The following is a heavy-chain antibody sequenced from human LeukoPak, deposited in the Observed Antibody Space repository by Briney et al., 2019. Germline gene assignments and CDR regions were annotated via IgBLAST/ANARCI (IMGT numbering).Heavy chain of an antibody. CDR2: IWLDDSKK. Sequence: GGSLRLSCVASGFTFTNYGFHWVRQAPGKGLEWVAVIWLDDSKKYYTDSVRGRFTVSKDNSKNTLYLQMNSLRAEDTAVYYCAKDWYDYTSRGSTVDFWGQGTLVTVSS. J-gene: IGHJ4*02. V-gene: IGHV3-30*02. CDR1: GFTFTNYG. D-gene: IGHD6-13*01. CDR3: AKDWYDYTSRGSTVDF.